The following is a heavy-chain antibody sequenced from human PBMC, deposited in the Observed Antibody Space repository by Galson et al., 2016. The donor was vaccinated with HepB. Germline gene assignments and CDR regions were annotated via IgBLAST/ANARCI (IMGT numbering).Heavy chain of an antibody. J-gene: IGHJ3*02. D-gene: IGHD2-15*01. Sequence: SVKVSCKVSGYTLTESAIHWVRQTPEKGLEWMGGFDLEDGEIIYARKFQGRVTLTEDTSADTAYMELSSLRSADTAVYYCATAYCSGDNCYDAFDIWGQGTVVTVSS. CDR1: GYTLTESA. CDR3: ATAYCSGDNCYDAFDI. V-gene: IGHV1-24*01. CDR2: FDLEDGEI.